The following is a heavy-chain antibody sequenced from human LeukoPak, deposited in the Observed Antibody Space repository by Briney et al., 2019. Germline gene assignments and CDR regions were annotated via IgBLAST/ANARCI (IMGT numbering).Heavy chain of an antibody. CDR1: GGSFSGYY. CDR3: ARGQRGFLEWLDWFDP. J-gene: IGHJ5*02. CDR2: INHSGST. Sequence: PSETLSLTSAVYGGSFSGYYWSWIRQPPGKGLEWIGEINHSGSTNYNPSLKSRVTISVDTSKNQFSLKLSSVTAADTAVYYCARGQRGFLEWLDWFDPWGQGTLVTVSS. V-gene: IGHV4-34*01. D-gene: IGHD3-3*01.